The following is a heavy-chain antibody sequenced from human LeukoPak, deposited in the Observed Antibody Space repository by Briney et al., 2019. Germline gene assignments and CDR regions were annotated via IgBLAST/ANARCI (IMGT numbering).Heavy chain of an antibody. Sequence: SETLSLTCTVSGYSISSGYYWGWIRQPPGKGLEWIGSIYHSGSTYYNPSLKSRVTISVDTSKNQFSLKLSSVTAADTAVYYCARDGSSEETDDSSPHFDYWGQGILVTVSS. CDR3: ARDGSSEETDDSSPHFDY. V-gene: IGHV4-38-2*02. D-gene: IGHD3-22*01. CDR1: GYSISSGYY. CDR2: IYHSGST. J-gene: IGHJ4*02.